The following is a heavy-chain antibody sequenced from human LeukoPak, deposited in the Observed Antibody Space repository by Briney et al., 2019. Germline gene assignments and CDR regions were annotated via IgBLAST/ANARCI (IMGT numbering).Heavy chain of an antibody. CDR3: AKGAVAGNYYYYGMDV. CDR1: GFTFSSYA. D-gene: IGHD6-19*01. J-gene: IGHJ6*02. Sequence: QAGGSLRLSCAASGFTFSSYAMSWVRQAPGKGLEWVSAISGSGGSTYYADSVKGRFTISRDNSKNTLYLQMNSLRAEDTAVYYCAKGAVAGNYYYYGMDVWGQGTTVTVSS. CDR2: ISGSGGST. V-gene: IGHV3-23*01.